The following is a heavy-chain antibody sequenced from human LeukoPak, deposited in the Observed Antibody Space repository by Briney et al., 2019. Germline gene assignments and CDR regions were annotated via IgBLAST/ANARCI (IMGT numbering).Heavy chain of an antibody. Sequence: GGSLRLSCAASGLTFSSYGMHWVRQAPGKGLEWVAVIPYDGSNKYYADSVKGRFTISRDNSKNTLYLQMNSLRAEDTAVYYCAKEEAPTYVDTAMPYYFDYWGQGTLVTVSS. CDR1: GLTFSSYG. J-gene: IGHJ4*02. CDR3: AKEEAPTYVDTAMPYYFDY. CDR2: IPYDGSNK. V-gene: IGHV3-30*18. D-gene: IGHD5-18*01.